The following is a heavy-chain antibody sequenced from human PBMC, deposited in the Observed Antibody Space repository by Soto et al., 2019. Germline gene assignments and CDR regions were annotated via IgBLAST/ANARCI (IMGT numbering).Heavy chain of an antibody. J-gene: IGHJ4*02. CDR3: ARHAGLRLGTILRQYYFDY. V-gene: IGHV4-39*01. CDR1: GGSISSNSYY. D-gene: IGHD6-25*01. Sequence: QLQLQESGPGLVKPSETLSLTCTVSGGSISSNSYYWGWIRQPPGKGLEWIGTIYYSGSTYYNPSLKSRVTISVDTSKSQFSLKVSSVTAADTAVYYCARHAGLRLGTILRQYYFDYWGQGILVTVSS. CDR2: IYYSGST.